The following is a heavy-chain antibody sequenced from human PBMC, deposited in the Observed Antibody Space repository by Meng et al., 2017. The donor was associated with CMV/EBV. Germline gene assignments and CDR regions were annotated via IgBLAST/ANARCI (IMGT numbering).Heavy chain of an antibody. D-gene: IGHD6-13*01. V-gene: IGHV4-39*07. CDR2: IYYTGSV. CDR3: ARDRWVSSWGYYYGMDV. CDR1: GASIRSNNYY. J-gene: IGHJ6*02. Sequence: SETLSLTCTVSGASIRSNNYYWAWIRQPPGKQLEWIGNIYYTGSVYYSPSLESRVTMSVDTSKNKFFLILYSLTAADTAVYYCARDRWVSSWGYYYGMDVWGQGTTVTVSS.